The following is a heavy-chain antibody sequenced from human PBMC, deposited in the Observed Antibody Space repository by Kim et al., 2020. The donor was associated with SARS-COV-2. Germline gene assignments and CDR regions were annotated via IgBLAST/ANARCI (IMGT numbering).Heavy chain of an antibody. CDR3: ARDLVTTNYYFYY. D-gene: IGHD1-1*01. Sequence: GGSLRLSCAASGFTFSDYGLHWVRQAPGKGLEWVALIWYDGSKKYYADSVKGRFSISRDDSKNTVFLQMNTLRADDTALYYCARDLVTTNYYFYYLRQGT. CDR2: IWYDGSKK. V-gene: IGHV3-33*01. J-gene: IGHJ4*02. CDR1: GFTFSDYG.